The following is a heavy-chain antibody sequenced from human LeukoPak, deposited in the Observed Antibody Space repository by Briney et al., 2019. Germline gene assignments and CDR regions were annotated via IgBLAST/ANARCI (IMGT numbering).Heavy chain of an antibody. CDR3: ASLHYYDSSGYLLSPFDY. D-gene: IGHD3-22*01. V-gene: IGHV4-34*01. J-gene: IGHJ4*02. CDR2: INHSGST. Sequence: SETLSLTCAVYGGSFSGYYWSWIRQPPGKGLEWIGEINHSGSTNYNPSLKSRVTISVDTSKNQFSLKLSSVTAADTAVYYCASLHYYDSSGYLLSPFDYWGQGTLVTVSS. CDR1: GGSFSGYY.